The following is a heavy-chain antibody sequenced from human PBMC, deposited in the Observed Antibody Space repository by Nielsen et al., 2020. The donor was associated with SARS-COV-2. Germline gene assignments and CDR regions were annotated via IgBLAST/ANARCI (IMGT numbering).Heavy chain of an antibody. CDR2: IYYSGST. Sequence: SETLSLTCTVSGGSIISSDYYWGWIRQPPGKGLEWIGNIYYSGSTNYNPSLESRVTISVDTSQDQFSLKLYSVTAADTAVYYCVRGGDGHSSSFYYFPMDVWGQGTTVTVSS. V-gene: IGHV4-39*07. CDR1: GGSIISSDYY. D-gene: IGHD5-24*01. CDR3: VRGGDGHSSSFYYFPMDV. J-gene: IGHJ6*02.